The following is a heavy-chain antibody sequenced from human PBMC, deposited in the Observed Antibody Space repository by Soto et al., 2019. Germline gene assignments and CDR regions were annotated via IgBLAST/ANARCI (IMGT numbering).Heavy chain of an antibody. V-gene: IGHV3-48*01. CDR1: GFTFRTYN. J-gene: IGHJ4*02. CDR2: ISSSTGTI. CDR3: ARVYGIAVAGTLDF. D-gene: IGHD6-19*01. Sequence: EVHLVESGGSLVQPGGSLRLSCAASGFTFRTYNMNWVRQAPGKGLEWVSYISSSTGTIYYADSVKGRFTISRDNAKNSLYLQMNSLRAEDTAVYYCARVYGIAVAGTLDFWGQGTLVTVSS.